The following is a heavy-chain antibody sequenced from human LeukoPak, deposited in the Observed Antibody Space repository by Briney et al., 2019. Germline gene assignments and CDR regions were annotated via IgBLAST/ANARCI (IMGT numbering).Heavy chain of an antibody. V-gene: IGHV7-4-1*02. J-gene: IGHJ5*02. CDR3: ARDLRPIVVVVAALPLGFDP. CDR1: GYTFTSYA. D-gene: IGHD2-15*01. Sequence: ASVKVSCKASGYTFTSYAMNWVRQAPGQGLEWMGWINTNTGNPTYAQGFTGRFVFSLDTSVSTAYLQISSLKAEDTAVYYCARDLRPIVVVVAALPLGFDPWGQGTLVTVSS. CDR2: INTNTGNP.